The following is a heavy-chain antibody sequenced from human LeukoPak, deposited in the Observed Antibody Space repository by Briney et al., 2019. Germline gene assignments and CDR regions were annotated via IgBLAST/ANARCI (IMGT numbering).Heavy chain of an antibody. CDR3: ARDPYGLLVPGKNWFDP. Sequence: ASVKVSCKASGYTFTSYGISWVRQALGQGLEWMGWISAYNGNTNYAQKLQGRVTMTTDTSTSTAYMELRSLRSNDTAVYYCARDPYGLLVPGKNWFDPWGQGTLVTVSS. CDR1: GYTFTSYG. CDR2: ISAYNGNT. D-gene: IGHD2-2*01. V-gene: IGHV1-18*01. J-gene: IGHJ5*02.